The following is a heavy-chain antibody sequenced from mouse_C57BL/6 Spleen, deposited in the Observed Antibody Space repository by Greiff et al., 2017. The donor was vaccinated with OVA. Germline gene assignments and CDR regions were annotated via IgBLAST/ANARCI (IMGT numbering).Heavy chain of an antibody. D-gene: IGHD1-1*01. J-gene: IGHJ3*01. CDR2: INPSNGGT. CDR3: AIWGTTVVQETWFAY. V-gene: IGHV1-53*01. Sequence: QVQLQQPGTELVKPGASVKLSCKASGYTFTSYWMHWVKQRPGQGLEWIGNINPSNGGTNYNEKFKSKATLTVDKSSSTAYMQLSSLTSEDSAVYYCAIWGTTVVQETWFAYWGQGTLVTVSA. CDR1: GYTFTSYW.